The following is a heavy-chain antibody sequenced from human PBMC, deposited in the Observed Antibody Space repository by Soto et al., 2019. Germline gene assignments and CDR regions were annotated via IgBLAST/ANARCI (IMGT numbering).Heavy chain of an antibody. D-gene: IGHD3-10*01. V-gene: IGHV3-21*01. CDR1: GFTFSSYS. CDR3: ARDSLGNEVWFNPYGMDV. J-gene: IGHJ6*02. Sequence: GGSLRLSCAASGFTFSSYSMNWVRQAPGKGLEWVSSISSSSSYIYYADSVKGRFTISRDNAKNSLYLQMNSLRAEDTAVYYCARDSLGNEVWFNPYGMDVWGQGTTVTVSS. CDR2: ISSSSSYI.